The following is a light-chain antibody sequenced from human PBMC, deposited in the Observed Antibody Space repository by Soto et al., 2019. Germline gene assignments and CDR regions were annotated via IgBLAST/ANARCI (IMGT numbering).Light chain of an antibody. CDR2: EGS. CDR3: CSYAGSYFYV. Sequence: SDVGRYNLVSWYQQLPGKAPKLMMYEGSERPSGVSNRFSGSKSGNTASLTISGLQAEDEADYYCCSYAGSYFYVFGTGTKVTVL. V-gene: IGLV2-23*01. J-gene: IGLJ1*01. CDR1: SDVGRYNL.